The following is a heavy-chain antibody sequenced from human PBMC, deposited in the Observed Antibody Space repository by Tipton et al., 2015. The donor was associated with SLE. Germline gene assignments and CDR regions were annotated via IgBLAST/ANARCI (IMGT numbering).Heavy chain of an antibody. CDR1: GGSISSYY. J-gene: IGHJ4*02. V-gene: IGHV4-4*07. D-gene: IGHD2-15*01. CDR3: VICSPAGCAYFDY. CDR2: IYTGGYT. Sequence: TLSLTCTVSGGSISSYYWAWIRQPAGKGPEWIGRIYTGGYTKYNPSFENRVTVDASKDQFSLKLSSVTAADTAVYYCVICSPAGCAYFDYWGQGRLVTVSS.